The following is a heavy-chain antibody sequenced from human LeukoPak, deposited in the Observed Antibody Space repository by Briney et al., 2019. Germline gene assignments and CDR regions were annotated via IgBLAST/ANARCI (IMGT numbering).Heavy chain of an antibody. CDR3: ARDRGTWNDDGFDY. Sequence: SETLSLTCSVSGGSLSHYYWSWIRQSPGKGLEWVGYIFYTGSTNYNPSLKNRVTISVDTSKNQFSLKLSSVTAADTAVYYCARDRGTWNDDGFDYWGQGTLVTVSS. J-gene: IGHJ4*02. D-gene: IGHD1-1*01. CDR2: IFYTGST. CDR1: GGSLSHYY. V-gene: IGHV4-59*12.